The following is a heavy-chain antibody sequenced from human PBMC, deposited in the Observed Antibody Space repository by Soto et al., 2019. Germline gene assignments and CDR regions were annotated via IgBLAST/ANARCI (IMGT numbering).Heavy chain of an antibody. CDR3: AILGGERGYCSGGSCHFDY. J-gene: IGHJ4*02. CDR1: GYTFTGYY. Sequence: QVQLVQSGAEVKKPGASVKVSCKASGYTFTGYYMHWVRQAPGQGLEWMGWINPNSGGTNYAQKFQGWVTMTRDTSISTAYMELSRLRSDDTAVYYCAILGGERGYCSGGSCHFDYWGQGTLVTVSS. CDR2: INPNSGGT. V-gene: IGHV1-2*04. D-gene: IGHD2-15*01.